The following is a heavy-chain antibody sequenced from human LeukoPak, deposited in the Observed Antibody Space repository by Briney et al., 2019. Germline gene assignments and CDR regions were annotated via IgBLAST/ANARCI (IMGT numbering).Heavy chain of an antibody. CDR1: GGSVSSGSYY. V-gene: IGHV4-61*01. Sequence: PSETLSLTCTVSGGSVSSGSYYWSWIRQPPGKGLEWIGYIYYSGSTNYNPSLKSRVTISVDTSKNQFSLKLSSVTAADTAVYYCARETRYSSSWYRGIDYWGQGTLVTVSS. D-gene: IGHD6-13*01. CDR2: IYYSGST. CDR3: ARETRYSSSWYRGIDY. J-gene: IGHJ4*02.